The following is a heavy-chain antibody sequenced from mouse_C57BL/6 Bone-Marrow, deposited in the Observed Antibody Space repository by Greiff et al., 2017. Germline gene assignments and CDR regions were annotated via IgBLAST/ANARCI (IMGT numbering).Heavy chain of an antibody. D-gene: IGHD2-4*01. J-gene: IGHJ2*01. V-gene: IGHV1-18*01. CDR3: ARILYDYEGDYYFDY. CDR1: GYTFTDYN. Sequence: EVQLQQSGPELVKPGASVKIPCTASGYTFTDYNMDWVKQSHGKSLEWIGDISPNHGGTIYTQKFKGKATLTVDKSSSTAYMELRSLTSEDTAVYYCARILYDYEGDYYFDYWGQGTTLTVSA. CDR2: ISPNHGGT.